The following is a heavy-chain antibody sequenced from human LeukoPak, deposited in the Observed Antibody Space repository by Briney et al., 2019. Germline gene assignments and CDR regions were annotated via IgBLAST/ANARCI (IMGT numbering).Heavy chain of an antibody. CDR1: GFTFNNAW. J-gene: IGHJ3*02. Sequence: PGGSLRLSCAASGFTFNNAWMRWVRQAPGEGLEWVGRIKSKTDGETTDYAAPVKGRFTISREDSKNTLYLQMNSLKTEDTAVYYCTTEDASEYDAFDIWGQGTMVTVSS. CDR2: IKSKTDGETT. D-gene: IGHD3-10*01. V-gene: IGHV3-15*01. CDR3: TTEDASEYDAFDI.